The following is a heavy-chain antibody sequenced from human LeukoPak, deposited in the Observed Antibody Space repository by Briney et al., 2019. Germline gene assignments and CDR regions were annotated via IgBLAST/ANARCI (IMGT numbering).Heavy chain of an antibody. Sequence: SQTLSLTCAISGYSVSSDSAAWNWIRQSPSRGLEWLGRTYYRSKWYNDYAVPVKSRITINPDTSKNQFSLQLNSVTPEDTAVYYCARGPQLVGYYYIDVWGKGTTVTVSS. CDR3: ARGPQLVGYYYIDV. CDR1: GYSVSSDSAA. CDR2: TYYRSKWYN. J-gene: IGHJ6*03. V-gene: IGHV6-1*01.